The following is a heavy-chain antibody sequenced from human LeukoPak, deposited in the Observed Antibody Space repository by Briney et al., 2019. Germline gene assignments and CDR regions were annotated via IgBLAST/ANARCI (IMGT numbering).Heavy chain of an antibody. CDR3: ASLQRGLLGNYYYYYMDV. J-gene: IGHJ6*03. V-gene: IGHV4-34*01. CDR2: INHSGST. Sequence: PSETLSLTCAVYGGSFSGYYWSWIRQPPGKGLEWIGEINHSGSTNYNPSLKSRVTISVDTSKNQFSLKLSSVTAADTAVYYCASLQRGLLGNYYYYYMDVWDKGTTVTVSS. D-gene: IGHD6-25*01. CDR1: GGSFSGYY.